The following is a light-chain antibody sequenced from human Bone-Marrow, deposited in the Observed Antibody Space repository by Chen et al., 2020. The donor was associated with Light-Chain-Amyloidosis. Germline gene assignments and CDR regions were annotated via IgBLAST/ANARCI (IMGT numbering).Light chain of an antibody. CDR1: NIGSTS. J-gene: IGLJ3*02. CDR3: QVWDRSSDRPV. Sequence: SYVLTQPSPVSVAPGQTDTIACGGNNIGSTSVHWYQQTPGQAPLLVVYDDSDRPSGMPERLSGSNSGNTATLTISRVEAGDEADYYCQVWDRSSDRPVFGGGTKLTVL. V-gene: IGLV3-21*02. CDR2: DDS.